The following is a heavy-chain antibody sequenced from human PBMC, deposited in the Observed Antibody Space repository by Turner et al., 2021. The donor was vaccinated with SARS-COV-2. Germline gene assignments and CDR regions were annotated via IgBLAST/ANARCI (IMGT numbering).Heavy chain of an antibody. V-gene: IGHV3-30*18. J-gene: IGHJ4*02. D-gene: IGHD2-15*01. Sequence: QVQLVESGGGVVQPGRSLRLSCAASGFTFRSYGMHWVRQAPGKGLEWGAVISYDGSNKYYADSVKGRFTISRDKSKNTLYLQMNSLRAEDTAVYYCAKDLGGYCSGGSCYSGIVDYWGQGTLVTVSS. CDR3: AKDLGGYCSGGSCYSGIVDY. CDR2: ISYDGSNK. CDR1: GFTFRSYG.